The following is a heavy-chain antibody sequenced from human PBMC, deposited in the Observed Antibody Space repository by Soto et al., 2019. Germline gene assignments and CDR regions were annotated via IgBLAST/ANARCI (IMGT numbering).Heavy chain of an antibody. CDR1: GGSFSGYY. V-gene: IGHV4-34*01. CDR3: ATLYSSSWWDYYYGMDV. J-gene: IGHJ6*02. Sequence: SATLSITCAVYGGSFSGYYWSWIRQPPGKGLEWIGEINHSGSTNYNPSLKSRVTISVDTSKNQFSLKLSSVTAADTAVYYCATLYSSSWWDYYYGMDVWGQGTTVTVSS. D-gene: IGHD6-13*01. CDR2: INHSGST.